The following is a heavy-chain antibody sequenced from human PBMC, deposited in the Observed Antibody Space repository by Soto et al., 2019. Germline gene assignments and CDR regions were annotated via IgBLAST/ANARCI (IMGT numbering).Heavy chain of an antibody. CDR1: GGSISSSSYY. V-gene: IGHV4-39*02. D-gene: IGHD6-19*01. Sequence: SETLSLTCTVSGGSISSSSYYWGWIRQPPGKGLEWIGSIYYSGSTYYNPSLKSRVTISVDTSKNQFSLKLSSVTAAEKAVYYCARDYIAVAGRWFDPWGQRTLVTVSS. CDR2: IYYSGST. J-gene: IGHJ5*02. CDR3: ARDYIAVAGRWFDP.